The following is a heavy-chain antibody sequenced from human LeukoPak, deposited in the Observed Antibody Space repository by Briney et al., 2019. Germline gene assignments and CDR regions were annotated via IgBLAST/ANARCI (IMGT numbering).Heavy chain of an antibody. D-gene: IGHD2-2*01. CDR1: GYSFTSYW. Sequence: GESLQISCKGSGYSFTSYWIGWVRQLPGKGLEWMGIIYPGDSDTRYSPSFQGQVTISADKSISTAYLQWSSLKASDTAMYYCARQSSPRDYYYGMDVWGQGTTVTVSS. CDR2: IYPGDSDT. J-gene: IGHJ6*02. CDR3: ARQSSPRDYYYGMDV. V-gene: IGHV5-51*01.